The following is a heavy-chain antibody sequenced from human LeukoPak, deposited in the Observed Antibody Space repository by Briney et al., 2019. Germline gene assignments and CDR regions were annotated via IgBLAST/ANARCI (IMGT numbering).Heavy chain of an antibody. J-gene: IGHJ4*02. CDR3: ATTAHYDSSGYPFDY. Sequence: GESLKISCKGSGYSFTSYWIGWVRQMPGKGLEWMGIIYPGDSDTRYSPSFQGQVTISADKSISTAYLQWSSLKASDTAMYYCATTAHYDSSGYPFDYWGREPWSPSPQ. CDR1: GYSFTSYW. D-gene: IGHD3-22*01. CDR2: IYPGDSDT. V-gene: IGHV5-51*01.